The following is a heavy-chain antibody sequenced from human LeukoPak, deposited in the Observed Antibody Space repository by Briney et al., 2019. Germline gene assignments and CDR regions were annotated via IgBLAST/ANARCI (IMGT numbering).Heavy chain of an antibody. V-gene: IGHV4-34*01. J-gene: IGHJ4*02. CDR2: INHSGST. Sequence: SETLSLTCAVYGGSFSGYYWSWIRQPPGKGLEWIGEINHSGSTNYNPSLKSRVTISVDTTKNQFSLKLSSVTAEDTAVYYCARVRFSYGGEAFDSWGQGTLVTVSS. D-gene: IGHD5-18*01. CDR3: ARVRFSYGGEAFDS. CDR1: GGSFSGYY.